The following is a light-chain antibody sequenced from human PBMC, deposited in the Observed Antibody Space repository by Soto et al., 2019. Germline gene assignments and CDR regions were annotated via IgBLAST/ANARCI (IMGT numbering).Light chain of an antibody. Sequence: QSALTQPPSASGSPGQSVTISCTGTSSDVGTHGYVSWYQQHAGKAPKLVIYDVTKRPSGVPDRFSGSKSGNTASLTVSGLQAEDEADYYCMCYAGGNNWVVGGGTKVTVL. V-gene: IGLV2-8*01. CDR1: SSDVGTHGY. CDR3: MCYAGGNNWV. CDR2: DVT. J-gene: IGLJ2*01.